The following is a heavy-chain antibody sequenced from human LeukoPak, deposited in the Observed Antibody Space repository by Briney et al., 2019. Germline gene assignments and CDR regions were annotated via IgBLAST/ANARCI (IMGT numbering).Heavy chain of an antibody. J-gene: IGHJ4*02. V-gene: IGHV4-59*01. Sequence: PSETLSLTCSVSGDSIINNYWSWIRQPPGKGLEWIGYIYYSGSTNYNPSLKSRVTISIDTSKNQFSLKLSSVTAADTAIYYCASHYGSGFDYWGQGTLVTVSS. CDR2: IYYSGST. CDR1: GDSIINNY. CDR3: ASHYGSGFDY. D-gene: IGHD3-10*01.